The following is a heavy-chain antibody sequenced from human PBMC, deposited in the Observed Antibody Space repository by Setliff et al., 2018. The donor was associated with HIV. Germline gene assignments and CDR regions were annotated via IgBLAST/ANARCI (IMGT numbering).Heavy chain of an antibody. V-gene: IGHV7-4-1*02. CDR3: ARDRYGASFDS. Sequence: VASVVSCKASGYTFTTYAINWVRQAPGQGLEWMGWINMYTANPSYAQGFTGRFVFSLDTSVSTAYLQISSLEAEDTALYYCARDRYGASFDSWGQGTLVTVSS. J-gene: IGHJ4*02. CDR2: INMYTANP. CDR1: GYTFTTYA. D-gene: IGHD3-16*02.